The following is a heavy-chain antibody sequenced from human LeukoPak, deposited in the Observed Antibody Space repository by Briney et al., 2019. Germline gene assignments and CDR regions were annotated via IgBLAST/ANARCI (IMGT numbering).Heavy chain of an antibody. CDR1: GFTFSGYG. Sequence: PGGSLRLSCAASGFTFSGYGMHWVRQAPGKGLEWVAVTSYDGTNKYYADSVKGRFTISRDNSKNTLYLQMNSLRAEDTAVYYCAKDRGLYYYDSGGAYDYWGQGTLVTVSS. J-gene: IGHJ4*02. V-gene: IGHV3-30*18. CDR3: AKDRGLYYYDSGGAYDY. CDR2: TSYDGTNK. D-gene: IGHD3-22*01.